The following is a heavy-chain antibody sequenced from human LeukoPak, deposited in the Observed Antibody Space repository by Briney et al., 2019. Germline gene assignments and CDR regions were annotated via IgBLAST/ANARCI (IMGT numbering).Heavy chain of an antibody. J-gene: IGHJ4*02. D-gene: IGHD1/OR15-1a*01. CDR1: GASISSSTYY. CDR2: HSHSGGA. CDR3: ARYQTGTIFAV. Sequence: PSETLSLTCTVSGASISSSTYYWGWIRQPPGKGLEWIGTHSHSGGAYYNPSLRSRITISLDTSENQLSLKLYSVTAADTAIYYCARYQTGTIFAVWGQGTLVTISS. V-gene: IGHV4-39*07.